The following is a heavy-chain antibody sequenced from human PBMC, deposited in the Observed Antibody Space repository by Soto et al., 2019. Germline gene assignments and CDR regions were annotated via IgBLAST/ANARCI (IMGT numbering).Heavy chain of an antibody. D-gene: IGHD4-17*01. CDR1: GGSFSSFY. CDR2: IHHSGTT. CDR3: ARGTTTVTTFDY. V-gene: IGHV4-34*01. Sequence: SETLSLTCTVYGGSFSSFYWSWIRQSPGKGLEWIGEIHHSGTTNYNPSLKSRVTISVDRSKNQLSLKLSSVTAADTAVYYCARGTTTVTTFDYWGQGTLVTVSS. J-gene: IGHJ4*02.